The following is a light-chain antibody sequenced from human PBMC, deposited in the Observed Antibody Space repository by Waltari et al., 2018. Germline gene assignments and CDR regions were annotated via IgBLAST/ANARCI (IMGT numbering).Light chain of an antibody. J-gene: IGKJ1*01. Sequence: EIVLTQSPGTLSLSPGERATLSCRASQSVSTYLAWYQQKPGQAPRLLIYHASTRATGIPDRFSGSGSEKDCSLTISRLGPEDFAVYHCQHYLRLPATFGQGTKVEIK. CDR2: HAS. V-gene: IGKV3-20*01. CDR3: QHYLRLPAT. CDR1: QSVSTY.